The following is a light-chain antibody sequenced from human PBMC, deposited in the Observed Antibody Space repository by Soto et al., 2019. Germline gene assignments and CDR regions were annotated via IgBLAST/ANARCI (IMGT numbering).Light chain of an antibody. CDR1: QSVSGN. J-gene: IGKJ4*01. Sequence: EIVMTQSPATLSVSPGERATLSCRASQSVSGNLAWDEQKFGQAPRLLIYGASTRVTGIPARFSGSGSGTEFTLTISSLQSEDFAVYYCQQYNKWPLTFGGGTKVEIK. CDR2: GAS. V-gene: IGKV3-15*01. CDR3: QQYNKWPLT.